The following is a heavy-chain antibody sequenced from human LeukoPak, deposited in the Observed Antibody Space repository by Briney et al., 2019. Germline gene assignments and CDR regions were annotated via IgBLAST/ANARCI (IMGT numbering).Heavy chain of an antibody. Sequence: PGGSLRLSCAASGFTVSSNYMSWVRQAPGKGLEWVSVIYSGGSTYYADSVKGRFTISRDNSKNTLYLQMNGLRAGDTAVYYCASHTAYCGGDCYSNWGQGTLVTVSS. J-gene: IGHJ4*02. CDR3: ASHTAYCGGDCYSN. CDR2: IYSGGST. V-gene: IGHV3-53*01. D-gene: IGHD2-21*02. CDR1: GFTVSSNY.